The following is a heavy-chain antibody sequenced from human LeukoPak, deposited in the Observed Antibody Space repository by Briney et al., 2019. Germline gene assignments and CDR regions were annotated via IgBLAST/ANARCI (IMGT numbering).Heavy chain of an antibody. D-gene: IGHD6-19*01. Sequence: SETLSLTCTVSGGSISSYYWSWIRQPPGKGLEWIGYIYTSGSTNYNPSLKSRVTMSVDTSKNQFSLKLSSVTAADTAVYYCARASYSSGWYRSWWFDPWGQGTLVTVSS. J-gene: IGHJ5*02. CDR3: ARASYSSGWYRSWWFDP. V-gene: IGHV4-4*09. CDR1: GGSISSYY. CDR2: IYTSGST.